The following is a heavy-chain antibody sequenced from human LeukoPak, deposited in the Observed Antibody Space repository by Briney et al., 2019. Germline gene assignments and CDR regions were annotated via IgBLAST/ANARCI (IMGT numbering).Heavy chain of an antibody. CDR2: ISYDGSNK. D-gene: IGHD6-19*01. J-gene: IGHJ4*02. CDR1: GFTFSSYA. CDR3: AKEGGDHSSGWYFMD. Sequence: RSLRLSCAASGFTFSSYAMHWVRQAPGKGLEWVAVISYDGSNKYYADSVKGRFTISRDNSKNTLYLQMNSLRAEDTAVYYCAKEGGDHSSGWYFMDWGQGTLVTVSS. V-gene: IGHV3-30-3*01.